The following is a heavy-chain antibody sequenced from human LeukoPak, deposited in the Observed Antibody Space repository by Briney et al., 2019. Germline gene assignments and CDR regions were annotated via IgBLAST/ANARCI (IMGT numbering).Heavy chain of an antibody. CDR1: GFSLTTSGAG. D-gene: IGHD6-13*01. CDR2: IYWNDDK. CDR3: AHRPIPAAGFSGFDP. J-gene: IGHJ5*02. Sequence: SGPTLVNPTQTLTLTCTFSGFSLTTSGAGVGWIRQPPGKALEWLALIYWNDDKRYRPSLKSRLTIAKDTSKNQVVLTMTNMDPVDTATYYCAHRPIPAAGFSGFDPWGQGTLVTVSS. V-gene: IGHV2-5*01.